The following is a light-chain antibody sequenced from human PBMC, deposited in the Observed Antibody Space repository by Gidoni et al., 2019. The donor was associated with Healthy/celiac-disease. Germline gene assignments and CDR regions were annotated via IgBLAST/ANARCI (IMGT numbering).Light chain of an antibody. J-gene: IGLJ3*02. V-gene: IGLV1-51*01. Sequence: QSVLTQPPSVSAAPGQKVTISCSGSSSNIGNNYVSWYQQLPGTAPKLLIYCHNKPPSGIPDPFPGPQAGTSATLGITGLQTGDEADYYCGTWDSSLSAGRVFGGGTKLTVL. CDR1: SSNIGNNY. CDR3: GTWDSSLSAGRV. CDR2: CHN.